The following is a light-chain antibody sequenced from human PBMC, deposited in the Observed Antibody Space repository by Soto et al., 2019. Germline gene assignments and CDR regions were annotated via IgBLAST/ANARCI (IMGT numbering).Light chain of an antibody. CDR1: QSVSSN. V-gene: IGKV3-15*01. J-gene: IGKJ1*01. Sequence: EIVMTQSPATLSGSPGERATLSCRTSQSVSSNLAWYQQKPGQHPRLLIYGASARATGIPARFSGSGSGTEFTLTISSLQSEDFAVYYCQQYNKWPPWTFGQGTKVEIK. CDR3: QQYNKWPPWT. CDR2: GAS.